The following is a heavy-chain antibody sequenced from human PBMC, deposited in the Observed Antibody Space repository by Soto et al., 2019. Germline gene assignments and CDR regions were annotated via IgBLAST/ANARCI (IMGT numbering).Heavy chain of an antibody. J-gene: IGHJ4*02. CDR1: GVSVRSYT. Sequence: QLQLQESGPGQVRPSETLSLTCIVSGVSVRSYTWSWVRQPANKGLEWIGRAFSRVSATYNPSLKSRVSISMDTPENRISLKLDSVPAADAGVYFCARDGMTTGDTWGPGTLVTVSS. D-gene: IGHD2-21*02. V-gene: IGHV4-4*07. CDR2: AFSRVSA. CDR3: ARDGMTTGDT.